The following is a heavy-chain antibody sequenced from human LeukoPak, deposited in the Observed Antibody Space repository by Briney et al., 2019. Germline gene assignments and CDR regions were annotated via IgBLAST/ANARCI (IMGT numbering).Heavy chain of an antibody. J-gene: IGHJ6*03. CDR2: IYTSGST. CDR3: ARIYCGGDCRGYYYHYYMDV. V-gene: IGHV4-61*02. Sequence: SETLSLTCTVSGGSISSGSYYWSWIRQPAGKGLEWIGRIYTSGSTKYNPSLKSRVTISVDTAKNQFSLKLSSVTAADTAVYYCARIYCGGDCRGYYYHYYMDVWGKGTTVTISS. CDR1: GGSISSGSYY. D-gene: IGHD2-21*02.